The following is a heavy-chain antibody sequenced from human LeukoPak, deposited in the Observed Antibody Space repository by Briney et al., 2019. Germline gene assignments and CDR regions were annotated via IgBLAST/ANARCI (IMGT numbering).Heavy chain of an antibody. D-gene: IGHD3-22*01. CDR2: NKHSGST. V-gene: IGHV4-34*01. CDR1: GGPLRGYS. CDR3: ARIVVAGEYYYYYYGMDV. Sequence: SGNLSLTRAGLGGPLRGYSRGGIRPPPGEGVEGIGENKHSGSTNYNPSLKSRVTISVDTSKNQFSLKLSSVTAADTAVYYCARIVVAGEYYYYYYGMDVWGQGTTVTVSS. J-gene: IGHJ6*02.